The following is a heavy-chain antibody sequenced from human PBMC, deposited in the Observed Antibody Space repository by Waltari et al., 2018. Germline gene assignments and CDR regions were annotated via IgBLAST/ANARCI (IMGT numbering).Heavy chain of an antibody. V-gene: IGHV4-39*01. Sequence: QLQLQESGPGLVKPSETLSLTCPVSGGSISSSSYYWGWIRQPPGKGLEWIGSIYYSGSTYYNPSLKSRVTISVDTSKNQFSLKLSSVTAADTAVYYCARLDSSSWHPFDYWGQGTLVTVSS. J-gene: IGHJ4*02. CDR1: GGSISSSSYY. CDR2: IYYSGST. D-gene: IGHD6-13*01. CDR3: ARLDSSSWHPFDY.